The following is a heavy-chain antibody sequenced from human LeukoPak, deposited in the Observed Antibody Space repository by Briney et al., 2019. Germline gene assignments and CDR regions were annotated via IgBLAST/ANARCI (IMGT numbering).Heavy chain of an antibody. CDR1: GFTFSSYA. D-gene: IGHD6-6*01. J-gene: IGHJ4*02. Sequence: GGSLRLSCAASGFTFSSYAMSWVRQAPGKGLEWVSAISGSAGSTYYVVSVKGRFTISRDNSKNTLYLQMNSLRAEDTAVYYCAKFGAALPQKRLGTNTFDYWGQGTLVTVSS. CDR3: AKFGAALPQKRLGTNTFDY. V-gene: IGHV3-23*01. CDR2: ISGSAGST.